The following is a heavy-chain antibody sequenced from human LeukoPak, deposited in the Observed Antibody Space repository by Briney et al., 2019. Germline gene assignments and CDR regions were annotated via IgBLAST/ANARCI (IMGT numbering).Heavy chain of an antibody. V-gene: IGHV3-21*01. CDR2: ISTSSSYI. CDR1: GGSISSYY. J-gene: IGHJ4*02. CDR3: ARDLRSSGYYAFDY. D-gene: IGHD3-22*01. Sequence: ETLSLTCTVSGGSISSYYWNWVRQAPGKGLEWVSCISTSSSYIYYADSVKGRFTTSRDNAKNSLYLQMNSLRAEDTAVYYCARDLRSSGYYAFDYWGQGTLVTVSS.